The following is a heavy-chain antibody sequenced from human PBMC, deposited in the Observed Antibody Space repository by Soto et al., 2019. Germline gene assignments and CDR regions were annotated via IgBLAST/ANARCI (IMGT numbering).Heavy chain of an antibody. Sequence: GSGPTLVNPTETLTLTCTVSGFSLSNARMGVSWIRQPPGKALEWLAHIFSNDEKSYSTSLKSRLTISKDTSKSQVVLTMTNMDPVDTATYYCARAREAPRITIFGVVIKSDYYYGMDVWGQGTTVTVSS. J-gene: IGHJ6*02. V-gene: IGHV2-26*01. D-gene: IGHD3-3*01. CDR1: GFSLSNARMG. CDR2: IFSNDEK. CDR3: ARAREAPRITIFGVVIKSDYYYGMDV.